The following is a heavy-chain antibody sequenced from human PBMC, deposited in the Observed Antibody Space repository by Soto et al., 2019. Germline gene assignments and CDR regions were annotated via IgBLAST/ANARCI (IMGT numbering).Heavy chain of an antibody. CDR3: TTDSYSSVTIVLLDY. Sequence: PGGSLRLSCAASGLTFSNALINWVRQAPREGLEWVGRVKSVAHGGTTDFAESVKGRFVISRDDSNNMVYLQMNSLRIEDTAVYYFTTDSYSSVTIVLLDYWGQRTLVTVSS. CDR1: GLTFSNAL. D-gene: IGHD3-22*01. J-gene: IGHJ4*02. CDR2: VKSVAHGGTT. V-gene: IGHV3-15*07.